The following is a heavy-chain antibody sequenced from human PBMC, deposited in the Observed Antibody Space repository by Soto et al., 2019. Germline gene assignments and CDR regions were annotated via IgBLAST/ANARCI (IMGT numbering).Heavy chain of an antibody. V-gene: IGHV1-24*01. CDR3: ATGLQVLSATRIDY. CDR2: FDPEDGET. D-gene: IGHD2-2*01. Sequence: ASVKVSFKVSGYTLTELSMHWVRQAPGKGLEWMGGFDPEDGETIYAQKFQGRVTMTEDTSTDTAYMELSSLRSEDTAVYYCATGLQVLSATRIDYWGQGTLVTVSS. J-gene: IGHJ4*02. CDR1: GYTLTELS.